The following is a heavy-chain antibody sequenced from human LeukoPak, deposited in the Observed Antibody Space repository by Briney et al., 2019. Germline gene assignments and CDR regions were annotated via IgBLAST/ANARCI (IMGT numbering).Heavy chain of an antibody. Sequence: PGGSLRLSCAASGFTFSRSAMHWVRQAPGKGLEWVAFIRYDGTNKYYVDSVKGRFTISRDNSRNILYLQMNSLTAEDTAVYYCAKGDTYGLVYWGQGTLVTVSS. D-gene: IGHD5-18*01. CDR3: AKGDTYGLVY. CDR2: IRYDGTNK. V-gene: IGHV3-30*02. CDR1: GFTFSRSA. J-gene: IGHJ4*02.